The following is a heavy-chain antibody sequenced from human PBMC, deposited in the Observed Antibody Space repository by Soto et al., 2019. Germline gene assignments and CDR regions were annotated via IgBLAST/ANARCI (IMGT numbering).Heavy chain of an antibody. Sequence: SETLSLTCTVSGGSISSYYWSWIRQPPGKGLEWIGYIYYSGSTNYNPSLKSRVTISVDTSKNQFSLKLSSVTAADTAVYDCAREVGATAFDIWGQGTMVTVSS. CDR3: AREVGATAFDI. V-gene: IGHV4-59*01. CDR1: GGSISSYY. J-gene: IGHJ3*02. D-gene: IGHD1-26*01. CDR2: IYYSGST.